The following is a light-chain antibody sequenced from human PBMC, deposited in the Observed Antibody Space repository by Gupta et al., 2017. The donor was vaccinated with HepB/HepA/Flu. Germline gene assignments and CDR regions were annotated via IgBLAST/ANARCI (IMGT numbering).Light chain of an antibody. CDR2: GAS. CDR3: QHYYNSPRS. J-gene: IGKJ2*04. CDR1: QSISNN. Sequence: EIVMTQSPATLSVSPGERATLSCRASQSISNNLAWYQQKPGQAPRLLIYGASTRATGMPARFSGSGSGTEFTPSISSLQSEDFAVYFCQHYYNSPRSFGLGTKLEIK. V-gene: IGKV3D-15*01.